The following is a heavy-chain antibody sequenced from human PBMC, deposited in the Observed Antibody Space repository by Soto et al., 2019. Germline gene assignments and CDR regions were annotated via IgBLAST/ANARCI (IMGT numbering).Heavy chain of an antibody. V-gene: IGHV4-59*01. CDR1: GGSISSYY. D-gene: IGHD6-19*01. Sequence: SETLSLTCTGSGGSISSYYWSWIRQPPGKGLEWIGYIYYSGSTNYNPSLKSRVTISVDTSKNQFSLKLSSVTAADTAVYYCAREGGTHSSGWTAIHYYYGMDVWGQGTTVTVSS. J-gene: IGHJ6*02. CDR2: IYYSGST. CDR3: AREGGTHSSGWTAIHYYYGMDV.